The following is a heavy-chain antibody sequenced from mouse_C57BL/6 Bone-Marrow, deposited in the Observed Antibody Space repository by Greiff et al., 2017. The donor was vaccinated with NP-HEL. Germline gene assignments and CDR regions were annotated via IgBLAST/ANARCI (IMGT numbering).Heavy chain of an antibody. J-gene: IGHJ4*01. V-gene: IGHV1-64*01. Sequence: QVHVKQPGAELVKPGASLKLSCKASGYTFTSYWMHWVKQRPGQGLEWIGMIHPNSGSTNYNEKFKSKATLTVDKSSSTAYMQLSSLTSEDSAVYYLARRCPSTMITRCYYAMDYWGQGTSVTVSS. CDR3: ARRCPSTMITRCYYAMDY. CDR2: IHPNSGST. D-gene: IGHD2-4*01. CDR1: GYTFTSYW.